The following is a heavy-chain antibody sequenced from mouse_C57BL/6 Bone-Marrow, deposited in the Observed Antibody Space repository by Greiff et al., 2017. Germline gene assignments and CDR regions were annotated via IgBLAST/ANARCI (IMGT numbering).Heavy chain of an antibody. J-gene: IGHJ4*01. CDR3: ARPGAMDY. V-gene: IGHV1-76*01. CDR1: GYTFTDYY. Sequence: VQRLESGAELVRPGASVKLSCKASGYTFTDYYINWVKQRPGQGLEWIARIYPGSGNTYYNEKFKGKATLTAEKSSSTAYMQLSSLTSEDSAVYFCARPGAMDYWGQGTSVTVSS. CDR2: IYPGSGNT.